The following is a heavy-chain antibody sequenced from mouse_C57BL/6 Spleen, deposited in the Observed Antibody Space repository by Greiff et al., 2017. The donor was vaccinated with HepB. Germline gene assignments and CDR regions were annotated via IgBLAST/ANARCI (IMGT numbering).Heavy chain of an antibody. D-gene: IGHD2-2*01. CDR3: ARRQDPYAYAH. Sequence: QVQLQQPGAELVKPGASVKLSCKASGYTFNRYWMHWVNTRPGKGLEWLGMIHTNSGSTNYNEKFKSKATLTVDKASSTAYMQLSSLTSEDSEVYYCARRQDPYAYAHWGQGTTLTVSS. J-gene: IGHJ2*01. CDR2: IHTNSGST. CDR1: GYTFNRYW. V-gene: IGHV1-64*01.